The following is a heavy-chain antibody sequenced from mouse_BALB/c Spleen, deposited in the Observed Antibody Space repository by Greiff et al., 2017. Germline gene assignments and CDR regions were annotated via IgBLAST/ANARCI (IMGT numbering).Heavy chain of an antibody. CDR2: ISDGGSYT. CDR3: AREGTGDYFDY. J-gene: IGHJ2*01. Sequence: EVQLMESGGGLVKPGGSLKLSCAASGFTFSAYYMYWVRQTPEKRLEWVATISDGGSYTYYPDSVKGRFTISRDNAKNNLYLQMSSLKSEDTAMYYCAREGTGDYFDYWGQGTTLTVSS. CDR1: GFTFSAYY. D-gene: IGHD3-3*01. V-gene: IGHV5-4*02.